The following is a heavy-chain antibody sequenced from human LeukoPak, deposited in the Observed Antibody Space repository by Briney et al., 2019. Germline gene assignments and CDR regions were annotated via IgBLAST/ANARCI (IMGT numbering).Heavy chain of an antibody. D-gene: IGHD3-10*01. CDR1: GFTFGSCW. V-gene: IGHV3-7*03. CDR2: INQDGSQK. CDR3: ARRFLDY. Sequence: GGSLRLSCAASGFTFGSCWMNWVRQTPGKGLEWVANINQDGSQKFYVDSVKGRFTISRDNAKKSLYLEMNSLRAEDTAVYYCARRFLDYWGQGTLVTVSS. J-gene: IGHJ4*02.